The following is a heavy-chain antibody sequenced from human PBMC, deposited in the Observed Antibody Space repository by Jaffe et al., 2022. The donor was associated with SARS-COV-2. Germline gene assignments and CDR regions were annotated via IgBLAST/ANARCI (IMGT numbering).Heavy chain of an antibody. J-gene: IGHJ4*02. CDR2: INPVGNDK. V-gene: IGHV3-7*03. CDR3: ARDVSGALDY. D-gene: IGHD3-3*01. Sequence: EVQLVESGGALVQPGGSLRLSCTASGFTSSNFWMAWVRQAPGRGPEWVANINPVGNDKNYADSVKGRFTISRDDAKSSLYLQMSSLRADDAAVYYCARDVSGALDYWGQGTLVAVSS. CDR1: GFTSSNFW.